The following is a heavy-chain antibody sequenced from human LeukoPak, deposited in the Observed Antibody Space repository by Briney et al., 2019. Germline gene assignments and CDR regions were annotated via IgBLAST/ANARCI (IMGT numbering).Heavy chain of an antibody. D-gene: IGHD5-24*01. CDR3: GGETEMANLDY. Sequence: PGGSLRLSCTASGFTFSSYWMNWVRQAPGKGLERVANIKQDGSEKYYVDSVKGRFTISRDNAKKSLYLQMNSLRAEDTAVYYCGGETEMANLDYWGQGTLVTVSS. CDR2: IKQDGSEK. CDR1: GFTFSSYW. J-gene: IGHJ4*02. V-gene: IGHV3-7*04.